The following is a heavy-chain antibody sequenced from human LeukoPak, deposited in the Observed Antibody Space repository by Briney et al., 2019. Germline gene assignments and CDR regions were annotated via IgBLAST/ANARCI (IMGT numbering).Heavy chain of an antibody. J-gene: IGHJ1*01. D-gene: IGHD3-3*01. CDR3: ARVEAVGSRSAEYFQP. V-gene: IGHV6-1*01. CDR2: PYYRSKWYY. CDR1: GDSVSSNSAT. Sequence: QTLSLTCAISGDSVSSNSATWNWIRQSPSRGLEWLGRPYYRSKWYYDFALSVKSRIIINSDTSKNQFSLQLNSVTPEDTAVYYCARVEAVGSRSAEYFQPWGQGTLVTVSS.